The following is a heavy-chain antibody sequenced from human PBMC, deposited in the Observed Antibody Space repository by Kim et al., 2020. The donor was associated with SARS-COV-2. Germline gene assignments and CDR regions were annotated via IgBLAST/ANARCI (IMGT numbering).Heavy chain of an antibody. D-gene: IGHD2-2*01. J-gene: IGHJ3*02. Sequence: SVKGRFTISIDNAKNSLYLQRNSLRAEDTAVYYCARDIVVVPAAPGAFDIWGQGTMVTVSS. V-gene: IGHV3-21*01. CDR3: ARDIVVVPAAPGAFDI.